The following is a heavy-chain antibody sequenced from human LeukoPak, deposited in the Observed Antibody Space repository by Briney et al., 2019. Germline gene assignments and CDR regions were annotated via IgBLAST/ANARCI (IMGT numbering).Heavy chain of an antibody. CDR1: GFTFSSYE. V-gene: IGHV3-48*03. CDR3: ASVGYSYGFGFGY. CDR2: ISSGGSSL. Sequence: PGGSLRLPCAASGFTFSSYEMNWVRQAPGKGLEWVSYISSGGSSLNYADSVKGRFAISRDNAKNSLYLQMNSLRAEDTAVYYCASVGYSYGFGFGYWGQGTLVTVSS. J-gene: IGHJ4*02. D-gene: IGHD5-18*01.